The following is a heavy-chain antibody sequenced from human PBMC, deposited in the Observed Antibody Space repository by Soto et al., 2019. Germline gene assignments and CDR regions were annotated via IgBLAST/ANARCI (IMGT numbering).Heavy chain of an antibody. J-gene: IGHJ3*02. V-gene: IGHV3-48*01. D-gene: IGHD3-22*01. CDR3: SRPEYYYDRSGVDAFDI. Sequence: GGSLRLSCAASGFTFSSYSMNLVRQAPVNVLELVSYIISSIITIYYSDSLKGRFTISIYNAKNSLYLQMNILIAVYTAVYYCSRPEYYYDRSGVDAFDIWGQGTMVTVSS. CDR2: IISSIITI. CDR1: GFTFSSYS.